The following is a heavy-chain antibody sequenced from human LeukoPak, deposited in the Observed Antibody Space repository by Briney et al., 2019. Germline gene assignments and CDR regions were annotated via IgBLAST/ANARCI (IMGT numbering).Heavy chain of an antibody. Sequence: GWVRQPPGKGLEWIGSIYYSGSTYYNPSLKSRVTISVDTSKNQFSLKLSSVTAADTAVYYCAAPRDSSGYYADYWGQGTLVTVSS. CDR3: AAPRDSSGYYADY. CDR2: IYYSGST. J-gene: IGHJ4*02. V-gene: IGHV4-39*01. D-gene: IGHD3-22*01.